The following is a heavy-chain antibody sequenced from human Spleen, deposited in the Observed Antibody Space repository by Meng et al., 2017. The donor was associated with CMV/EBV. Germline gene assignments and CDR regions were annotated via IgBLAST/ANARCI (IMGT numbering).Heavy chain of an antibody. D-gene: IGHD3-3*01. V-gene: IGHV3-11*01. CDR2: ISSSGSTI. Sequence: AASGFTFSDYYMSWIRQAPGKGLEWVSYISSSGSTIYYADSVKGRFTISRDNAKNSLYLQMNSLKTEDTAVYYCTTGLRVVRGLINWGQGTLVTVSS. CDR3: TTGLRVVRGLIN. J-gene: IGHJ4*02. CDR1: GFTFSDYY.